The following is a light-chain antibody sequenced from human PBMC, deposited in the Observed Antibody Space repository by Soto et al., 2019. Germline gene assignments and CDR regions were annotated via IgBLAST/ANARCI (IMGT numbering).Light chain of an antibody. J-gene: IGKJ2*01. V-gene: IGKV1-39*01. CDR2: DAS. CDR3: QQSDSTPYT. Sequence: DIQMTQTTTSLSASVGDRVTITCRASQTISTYLNWYQQKPGKAPRLLIYDASSLLSGVPSRFSGSGSGTDFTLTIASLQPEDFSTYYCQQSDSTPYTLCQGT. CDR1: QTISTY.